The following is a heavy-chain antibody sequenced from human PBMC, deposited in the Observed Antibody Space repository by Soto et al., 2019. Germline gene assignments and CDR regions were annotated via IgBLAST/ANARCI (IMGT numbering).Heavy chain of an antibody. Sequence: PSQTLSLTCAISGASVSSNSAAWNRIRQSPSRRLQWLGRTYYRSKWYNDYAVSVKTGITINPDTPKNQFSLQLNSGTPEDTAVYYCARNLAVETYYYYGMDAGGQGTTVTVCS. D-gene: IGHD6-19*01. J-gene: IGHJ6*02. CDR1: GASVSSNSAA. V-gene: IGHV6-1*01. CDR2: TYYRSKWYN. CDR3: ARNLAVETYYYYGMDA.